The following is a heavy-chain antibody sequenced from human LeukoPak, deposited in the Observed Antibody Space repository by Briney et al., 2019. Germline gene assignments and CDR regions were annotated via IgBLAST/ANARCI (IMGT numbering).Heavy chain of an antibody. J-gene: IGHJ4*02. V-gene: IGHV3-23*01. Sequence: AGGSLRLSCAASGFTFSSYAMSWVRQAPGKGLEWVSVMSGSGGPTYYADSVKGRFTISRDNSKNTLYLQLNSLRADDTAVYYCAKLQAGYLDSSGYHFDYWGQGTLVTVSS. D-gene: IGHD3-22*01. CDR3: AKLQAGYLDSSGYHFDY. CDR2: MSGSGGPT. CDR1: GFTFSSYA.